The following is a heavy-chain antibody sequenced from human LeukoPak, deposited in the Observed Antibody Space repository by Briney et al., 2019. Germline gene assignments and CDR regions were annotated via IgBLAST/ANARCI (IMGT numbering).Heavy chain of an antibody. Sequence: GGSLRLSCAASGFTFSSYGMHWVRQAPGKGLEWVAFIRYDGSNKYYADSVKGRFTISRDNSKNKLYLQMNSLRAEDTAIYYCAKDLGDWSALQIDYWGQGTLVTVSS. V-gene: IGHV3-30*02. D-gene: IGHD3/OR15-3a*01. J-gene: IGHJ4*02. CDR1: GFTFSSYG. CDR3: AKDLGDWSALQIDY. CDR2: IRYDGSNK.